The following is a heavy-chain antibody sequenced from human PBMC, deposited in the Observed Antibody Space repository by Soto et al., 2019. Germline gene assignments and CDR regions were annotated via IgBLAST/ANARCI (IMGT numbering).Heavy chain of an antibody. Sequence: VQLVESGGGVVQPGRSLRLSCAASGFTFSDYAMHWVRQAPGKGLEWVAVVSHDGRNTHYADSVKGRFTISRDSTTNTVALEMTSLGAEDTAVYYCARGGRQWLVTSDFTYCGQGALVTVSS. D-gene: IGHD6-19*01. CDR3: ARGGRQWLVTSDFTY. CDR2: VSHDGRNT. J-gene: IGHJ4*02. V-gene: IGHV3-30*03. CDR1: GFTFSDYA.